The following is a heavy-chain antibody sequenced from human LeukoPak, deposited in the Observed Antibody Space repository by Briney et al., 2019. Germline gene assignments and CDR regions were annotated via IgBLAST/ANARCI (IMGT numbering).Heavy chain of an antibody. V-gene: IGHV3-66*02. CDR3: ARESGITTAFDY. D-gene: IGHD3-10*01. CDR2: IYSGGST. CDR1: GFTVSSNY. J-gene: IGHJ4*02. Sequence: GGSQRLSCAASGFTVSSNYMSWVRQAPGKGLEWVSVIYSGGSTYYADSVKGRFTISRDNSKNTLYLQMNSLRAEDTAVYYCARESGITTAFDYWGQGTLVTVST.